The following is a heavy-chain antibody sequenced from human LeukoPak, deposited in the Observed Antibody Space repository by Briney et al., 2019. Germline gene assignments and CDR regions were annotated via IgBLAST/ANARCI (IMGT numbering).Heavy chain of an antibody. CDR1: GGSISSYH. D-gene: IGHD4-4*01. V-gene: IGHV4-59*08. CDR3: ARHGAYSNYGWDAFDI. CDR2: IYYSGST. J-gene: IGHJ3*02. Sequence: SETLSLTCTVSGGSISSYHWSWIRQPPGKGLEWIGYIYYSGSTNYNPSLKSRVTISVDTSKNQFSLKLSSVTAADTAVYYCARHGAYSNYGWDAFDIWGQGTMVTVSS.